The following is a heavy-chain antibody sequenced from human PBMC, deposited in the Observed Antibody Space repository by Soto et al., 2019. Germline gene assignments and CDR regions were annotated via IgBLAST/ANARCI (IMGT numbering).Heavy chain of an antibody. CDR1: GGTFSTYG. CDR2: ITPIFGTT. V-gene: IGHV1-69*01. CDR3: ARDQGPDWSGGSCCFYHGMDV. J-gene: IGHJ6*02. D-gene: IGHD2-15*01. Sequence: QVQLVQSGAEVKKPGSSVKVSCKASGGTFSTYGITWVRQAPGQGLEWIGGITPIFGTTNYAQKFQGRVTISADEITKTAYLEVSSLRAEDTAVYFCARDQGPDWSGGSCCFYHGMDVWGQVTTVTVCS.